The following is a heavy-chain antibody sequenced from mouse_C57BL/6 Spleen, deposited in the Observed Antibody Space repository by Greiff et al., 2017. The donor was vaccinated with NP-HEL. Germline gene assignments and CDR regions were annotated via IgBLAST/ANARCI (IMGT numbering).Heavy chain of an antibody. J-gene: IGHJ4*01. CDR2: IYPGSGST. CDR3: ARHYSNYDDYAMDY. Sequence: QVQLQQPGAELVKPGASVKMSCKASGYTFTSYWITWVKQRPGQGLEWIGDIYPGSGSTNYNEKFKSKATLTVDTSSSTAYMQLSSLTSEDSAVYYGARHYSNYDDYAMDYWGQGTSVTVSA. CDR1: GYTFTSYW. V-gene: IGHV1-55*01. D-gene: IGHD2-5*01.